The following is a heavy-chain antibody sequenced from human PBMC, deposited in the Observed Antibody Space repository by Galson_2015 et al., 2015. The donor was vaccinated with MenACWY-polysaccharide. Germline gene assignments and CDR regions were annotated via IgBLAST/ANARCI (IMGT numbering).Heavy chain of an antibody. CDR1: GFSFSDYW. CDR2: ISSRGSTV. Sequence: SLRLSCAASGFSFSDYWMHWVRQVPGKGLEWVSDISSRGSTVYYADSVKGRFTISRDNAKNSLYLQMNGLRADDTAVYYCARDKTGSLYYFDYWGQGTLVTVSS. CDR3: ARDKTGSLYYFDY. V-gene: IGHV3-11*01. D-gene: IGHD3-10*01. J-gene: IGHJ4*02.